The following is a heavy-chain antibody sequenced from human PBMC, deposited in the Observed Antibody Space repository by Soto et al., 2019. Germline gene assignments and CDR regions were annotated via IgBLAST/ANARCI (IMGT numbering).Heavy chain of an antibody. Sequence: AAVKGSCKGSGYTLRRYGIRWVRQAPGQGGGGVGWNSAYNGNTNYAQKLQGRVTMTTHTSTSAAYMELRSLRSDDTAVYYCARDQGAGSSSWINYYYYVMDVWGQGTTVTVSS. CDR3: ARDQGAGSSSWINYYYYVMDV. V-gene: IGHV1-18*01. D-gene: IGHD6-13*01. CDR2: NSAYNGNT. J-gene: IGHJ6*02. CDR1: GYTLRRYG.